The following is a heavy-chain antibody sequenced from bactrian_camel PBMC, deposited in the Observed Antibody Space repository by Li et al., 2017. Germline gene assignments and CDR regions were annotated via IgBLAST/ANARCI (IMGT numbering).Heavy chain of an antibody. V-gene: IGHV3S40*01. D-gene: IGHD5*01. J-gene: IGHJ6*01. CDR1: GFTFSNHD. Sequence: DVQLVESGGGLVQPGASLRLSCAASGFTFSNHDINWIRQAPGKGLEWVSGIDKSGGNTFYADSVKGRFAISRHNDNDTVFLQTNSLKTEDTAVYYCVRGDWGAFGYWGQGTQVTVS. CDR2: IDKSGGNT. CDR3: VRGDWGAFGY.